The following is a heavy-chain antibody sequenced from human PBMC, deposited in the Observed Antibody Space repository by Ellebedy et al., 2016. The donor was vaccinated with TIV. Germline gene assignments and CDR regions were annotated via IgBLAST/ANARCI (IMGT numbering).Heavy chain of an antibody. D-gene: IGHD1-14*01. V-gene: IGHV3-23*01. CDR3: AKEAAPTGIPYFDY. J-gene: IGHJ4*02. Sequence: GESLKISFPSSFFHFGTYARTVVRQAPGKGQAWVSGITACGDRSFYTDSVRGRFTLSRDNSKNTLSLQMYNLRAEDTGVYYCAKEAAPTGIPYFDYWGQGSQVTV. CDR2: ITACGDRS. CDR1: FFHFGTYA.